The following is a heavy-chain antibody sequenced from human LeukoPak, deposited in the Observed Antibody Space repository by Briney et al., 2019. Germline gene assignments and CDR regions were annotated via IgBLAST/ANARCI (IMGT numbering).Heavy chain of an antibody. J-gene: IGHJ3*02. V-gene: IGHV4-59*08. CDR2: IYFTGNA. D-gene: IGHD2-15*01. CDR3: ARHPDTLIDALDI. CDR1: GDSISDYY. Sequence: SETLSLTCTVSGDSISDYYWVWIRQPPGKGLEWIGYIYFTGNAYYNPSLKSRVTFSLDTSKNQFSLKLTSVTAADTAVYYCARHPDTLIDALDIWGQGTVVTVSS.